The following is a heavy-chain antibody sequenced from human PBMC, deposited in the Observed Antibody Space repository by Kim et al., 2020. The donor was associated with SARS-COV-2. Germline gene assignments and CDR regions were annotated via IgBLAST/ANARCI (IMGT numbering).Heavy chain of an antibody. CDR2: IIPIFGTA. Sequence: SVKVSCKASGGTFSSYAISWVRQAPGQGLEWMGGIIPIFGTANYAQKFQGRVTITADESTSTAYMELSSLRSEDTAVYYCATRYSGYDYKGFYFDYWGQGTLVTVSS. CDR3: ATRYSGYDYKGFYFDY. J-gene: IGHJ4*02. CDR1: GGTFSSYA. D-gene: IGHD5-12*01. V-gene: IGHV1-69*13.